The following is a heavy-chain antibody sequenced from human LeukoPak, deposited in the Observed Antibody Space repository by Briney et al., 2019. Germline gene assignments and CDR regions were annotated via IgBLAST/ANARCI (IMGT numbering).Heavy chain of an antibody. D-gene: IGHD6-19*01. CDR2: INHYGTA. V-gene: IGHV4-38-2*01. CDR3: ARAYTKTTGLAVPWGA. CDR1: GDSISNDYY. J-gene: IGHJ5*02. Sequence: PSETPSLTCAVSGDSISNDYYWGWIRQPPGKGLEWIGSINHYGTAYYNPSLKSRVIISVDTSKNQFSLKLISVTATDTAVYYCARAYTKTTGLAVPWGAWGQGTLITVSS.